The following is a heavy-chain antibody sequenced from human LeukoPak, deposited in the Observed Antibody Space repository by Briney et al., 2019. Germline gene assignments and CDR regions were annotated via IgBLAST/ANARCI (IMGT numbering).Heavy chain of an antibody. CDR3: ATCIAVASTAFDY. D-gene: IGHD6-19*01. CDR1: GYSFTSYW. Sequence: GESLKISCKGSGYSFTSYWIGWVRQMPGKGLEWMGIIYPGDSDTRYSPSFQGQVTISADKSISTAYLQWSSLKASDTAMYYCATCIAVASTAFDYWGQGTLVTVSS. CDR2: IYPGDSDT. V-gene: IGHV5-51*01. J-gene: IGHJ4*02.